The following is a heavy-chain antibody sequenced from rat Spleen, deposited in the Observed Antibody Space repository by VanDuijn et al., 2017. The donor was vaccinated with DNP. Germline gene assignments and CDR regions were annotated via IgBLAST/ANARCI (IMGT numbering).Heavy chain of an antibody. D-gene: IGHD1-5*01. CDR1: GFTFSDYG. V-gene: IGHV5S23*01. J-gene: IGHJ2*01. CDR3: ARREYRYTKGFDY. CDR2: IGPNGYSV. Sequence: EVQLVESGGGLVQPGNSLKLSCAASGFTFSDYGMAWVRQVPTQGLEWVASIGPNGYSVYYRDSVKGRFTVSRDNAKSTLYLQMDSLRSEDTATYYCARREYRYTKGFDYWGQGVMVTVSS.